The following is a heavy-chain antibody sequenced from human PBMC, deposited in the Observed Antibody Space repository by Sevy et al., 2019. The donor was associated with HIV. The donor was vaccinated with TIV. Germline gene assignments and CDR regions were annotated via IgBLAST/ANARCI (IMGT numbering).Heavy chain of an antibody. D-gene: IGHD3-16*01. CDR3: AAVVFTFGGDHYEYHHFMDV. CDR1: GFTFSSYD. V-gene: IGHV3-30*03. CDR2: ISYDGRSK. J-gene: IGHJ6*03. Sequence: GGSLRLSCTASGFTFSSYDIHWVRQAPGKGLEWVAGISYDGRSKHYADSVKGRFTISRDNAKSTLYLQMDSLRVEDTAVFYCAAVVFTFGGDHYEYHHFMDVWGKGTTVTVSS.